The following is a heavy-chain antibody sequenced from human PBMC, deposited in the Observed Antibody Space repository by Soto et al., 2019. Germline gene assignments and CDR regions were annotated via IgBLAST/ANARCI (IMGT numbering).Heavy chain of an antibody. CDR2: INHSGST. CDR1: GGSFIGYY. CDR3: AGGITIFGVVIIPDYGMDV. J-gene: IGHJ6*02. V-gene: IGHV4-34*01. D-gene: IGHD3-3*01. Sequence: SETLSLTCAVYGGSFIGYYWSWIRQPPGKGLEWIGEINHSGSTNYNPSLKSRVTISVDTSKNQFSLKLSSVTAADTAVYYCAGGITIFGVVIIPDYGMDVWGQGTTVTVSS.